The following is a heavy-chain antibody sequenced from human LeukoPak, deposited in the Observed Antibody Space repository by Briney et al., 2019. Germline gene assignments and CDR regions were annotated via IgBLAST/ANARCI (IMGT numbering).Heavy chain of an antibody. CDR3: ARNTWFGASSARPRGPNWFDP. V-gene: IGHV4-39*07. Sequence: SETLSLTCTVSGGSISSSSYYWGWIRQPPGKGLEWIGSIYYSGSTYYNPSLKSRVTMSVDTSKNQFSLKLSSVTAADTAVYYCARNTWFGASSARPRGPNWFDPWGQGTLVTVSS. CDR2: IYYSGST. J-gene: IGHJ5*02. CDR1: GGSISSSSYY. D-gene: IGHD3-10*01.